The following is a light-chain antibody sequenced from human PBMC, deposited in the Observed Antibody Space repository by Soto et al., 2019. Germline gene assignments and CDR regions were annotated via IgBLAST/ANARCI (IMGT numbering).Light chain of an antibody. CDR3: QQYGSSAPWT. V-gene: IGKV3-20*01. J-gene: IGKJ1*01. Sequence: EIALTQSPSPLSLSPGERATLSCRASQSVSSSYLAWYQQKTGQAPRLLIYGASCRATGILDRFSGSGSGTDFTLTISRLEPEDFSVYYCQQYGSSAPWTFGQGTKVEIK. CDR1: QSVSSSY. CDR2: GAS.